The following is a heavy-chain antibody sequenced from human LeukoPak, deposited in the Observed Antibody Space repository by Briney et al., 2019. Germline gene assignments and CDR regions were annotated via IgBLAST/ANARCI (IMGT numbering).Heavy chain of an antibody. V-gene: IGHV3-9*01. CDR3: AKGWIGETYYDFWSGPFDY. D-gene: IGHD3-3*01. CDR1: GFTFDDCA. Sequence: GGSLRLSCAASGFTFDDCAMHWVRQAPGKGLEWVSGISWNSGSIGYADSVKGRFTISRDNAKNSLYLQMNSLRAEDTALYYCAKGWIGETYYDFWSGPFDYWGQGTLVTVSS. J-gene: IGHJ4*02. CDR2: ISWNSGSI.